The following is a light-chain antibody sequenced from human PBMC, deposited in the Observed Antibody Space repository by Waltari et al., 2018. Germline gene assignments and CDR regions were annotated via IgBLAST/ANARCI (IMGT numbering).Light chain of an antibody. CDR3: QQRINWPVT. V-gene: IGKV3-11*01. Sequence: EIVLTQSPAPLSLSPGERATLSCRASQTFTNYLAWYQHKPGQPPSLLIYYASKSFIGTSPRFSGSGSGTDFTLIISSLEPEDSAVFYCQQRINWPVTFGGGTKVEI. J-gene: IGKJ4*01. CDR2: YAS. CDR1: QTFTNY.